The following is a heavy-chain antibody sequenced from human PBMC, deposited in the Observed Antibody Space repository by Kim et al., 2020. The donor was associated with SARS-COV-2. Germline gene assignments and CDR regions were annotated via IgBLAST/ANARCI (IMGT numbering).Heavy chain of an antibody. V-gene: IGHV3-21*01. D-gene: IGHD3-10*01. CDR2: ISSSSSYI. CDR3: ARGLWFGERYWYFDL. CDR1: GFTFSSYS. Sequence: GGSLRLSCAASGFTFSSYSMNWVRQAPGKGLEWVSSISSSSSYIYYADSVKGRFTISRDNAKNSLYLQMNSLRAEDTAVYYCARGLWFGERYWYFDLWGRGTLVTVSS. J-gene: IGHJ2*01.